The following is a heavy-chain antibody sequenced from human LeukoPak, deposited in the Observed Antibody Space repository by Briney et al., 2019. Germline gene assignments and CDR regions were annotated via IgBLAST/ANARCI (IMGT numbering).Heavy chain of an antibody. Sequence: SETLSLTCTVSGGSISSYYWSWIRQPPGKGLEWIGYIYYSGGTNYNPSLKSRVTISVDTSKNQFSLKLSSVTAADTAVYYCASAGVPAASNWFDPWGRGTLVTVSS. V-gene: IGHV4-59*01. J-gene: IGHJ5*02. CDR3: ASAGVPAASNWFDP. CDR1: GGSISSYY. D-gene: IGHD2-2*01. CDR2: IYYSGGT.